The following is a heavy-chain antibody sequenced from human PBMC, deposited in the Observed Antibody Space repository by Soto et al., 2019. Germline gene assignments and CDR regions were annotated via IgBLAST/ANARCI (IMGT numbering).Heavy chain of an antibody. V-gene: IGHV1-2*04. CDR1: GYTFTGYY. CDR2: INPNSGGT. J-gene: IGHJ6*02. Sequence: ASVKVSCKASGYTFTGYYMHWVRQAPGQGLEWMGWINPNSGGTNYAQKFQGWVTMTRDTSISTAYMELSRLRSDDTAVYYCARGGHCSGGSCYSPYYYYGMDVWGQGTTVTVSS. CDR3: ARGGHCSGGSCYSPYYYYGMDV. D-gene: IGHD2-15*01.